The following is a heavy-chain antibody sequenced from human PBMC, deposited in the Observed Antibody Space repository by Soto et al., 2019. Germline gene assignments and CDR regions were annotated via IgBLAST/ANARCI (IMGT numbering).Heavy chain of an antibody. J-gene: IGHJ4*02. D-gene: IGHD3-16*02. CDR3: ARSNYIWGSYRYSQPYYFDY. CDR2: INHSGST. Sequence: SETLSLTCAVYGGSFSGYYWSWIRQPPGKGLEWIGEINHSGSTNYNPSLKSRVTISVDTSKNQFSLKLSSVTAADTAVYYCARSNYIWGSYRYSQPYYFDYWGQGTLVTVSS. CDR1: GGSFSGYY. V-gene: IGHV4-34*01.